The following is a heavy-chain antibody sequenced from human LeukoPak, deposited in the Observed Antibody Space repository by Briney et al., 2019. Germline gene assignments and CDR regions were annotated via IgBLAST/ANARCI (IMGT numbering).Heavy chain of an antibody. CDR2: IRGDGRAT. CDR1: GFIFTDYW. CDR3: ARGSPDRGIAAAATDAFDI. V-gene: IGHV3-74*03. J-gene: IGHJ3*02. Sequence: GGSMRLSCAASGFIFTDYWMHWVRQAPGKELVWVARIRGDGRATTYADSVKGRFTISRDNSKNTLYLQMNSLRAEDTAVYYCARGSPDRGIAAAATDAFDIWGQGTMVTVSS. D-gene: IGHD6-13*01.